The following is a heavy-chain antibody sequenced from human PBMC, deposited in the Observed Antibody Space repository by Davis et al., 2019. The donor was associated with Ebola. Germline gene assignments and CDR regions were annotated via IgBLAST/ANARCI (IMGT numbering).Heavy chain of an antibody. Sequence: GESLKISCAASGFTFSSYVMSWVRQAPGKGLEWVSSISGGGGSTYYADSVKGRFTISRDNSKNTLYLQMNSLSAEDTAVYYCARKDYWGQGTLVTVSS. J-gene: IGHJ4*02. V-gene: IGHV3-23*01. CDR1: GFTFSSYV. CDR3: ARKDY. CDR2: ISGGGGST.